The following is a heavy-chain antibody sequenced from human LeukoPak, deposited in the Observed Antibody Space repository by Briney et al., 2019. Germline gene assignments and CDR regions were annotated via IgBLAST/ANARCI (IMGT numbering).Heavy chain of an antibody. CDR3: ARGQQVASN. CDR2: MNPNSGGA. J-gene: IGHJ4*02. D-gene: IGHD5-24*01. CDR1: GYTFIDYY. Sequence: ASVKVSCKASGYTFIDYYTHWVRQIPGQGLEWMGWMNPNSGGAKYAQRFQGRVTMTRDRSISTAYMELNRLRSDDTAVYYCARGQQVASNWGQGTLITVSS. V-gene: IGHV1-2*02.